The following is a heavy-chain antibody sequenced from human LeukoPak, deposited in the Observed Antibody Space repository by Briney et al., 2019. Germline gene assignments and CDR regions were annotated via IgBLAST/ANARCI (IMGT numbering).Heavy chain of an antibody. CDR3: ARFIAAAGDNWFDP. CDR2: IYYSGST. Sequence: SETLSLTCTVYGGSFSSYYWGWIRQPPGKGLEWIGSIYYSGSTYYNPSLKSRVTISVDTFKNQFSLKLSSVTAADTAVYYCARFIAAAGDNWFDPWGQGTLVTVSS. J-gene: IGHJ5*02. CDR1: GGSFSSYY. V-gene: IGHV4-39*07. D-gene: IGHD6-13*01.